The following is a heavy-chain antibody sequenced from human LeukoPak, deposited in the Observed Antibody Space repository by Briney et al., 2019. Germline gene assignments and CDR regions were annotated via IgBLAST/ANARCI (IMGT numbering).Heavy chain of an antibody. CDR1: GYTFTGYY. CDR2: INPNSGGT. V-gene: IGHV1-2*02. D-gene: IGHD6-25*01. J-gene: IGHJ4*02. CDR3: ARELGSELGIDY. Sequence: ASVKVSCKASGYTFTGYYMHWVRQAPGQGLEWMGWINPNSGGTNYAQKFQGRITMTRDTSTSTVYMELSSLRSEDTAVYYCARELGSELGIDYWGQGTLVTVSS.